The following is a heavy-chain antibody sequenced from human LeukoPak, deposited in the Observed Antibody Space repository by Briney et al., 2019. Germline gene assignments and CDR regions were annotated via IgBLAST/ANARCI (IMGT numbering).Heavy chain of an antibody. D-gene: IGHD4-17*01. V-gene: IGHV3-30*18. CDR2: ISYDGSNK. J-gene: IGHJ4*02. CDR3: AKAIYFESHDYGDYGLDY. Sequence: PGGSLRLSCAASGFTFSSYGMHWVRQAPGKGLGWVAVISYDGSNKYYADSVKGRFTISRDNSKNTLYLQMNSLRAEDTAVYYCAKAIYFESHDYGDYGLDYWGQGTLVTVSS. CDR1: GFTFSSYG.